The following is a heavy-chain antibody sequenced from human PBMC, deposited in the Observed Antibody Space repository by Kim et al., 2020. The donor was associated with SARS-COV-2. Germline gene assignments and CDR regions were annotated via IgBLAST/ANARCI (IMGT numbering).Heavy chain of an antibody. J-gene: IGHJ6*03. Sequence: GGSLRLSCAASGFTFSSYEMNWVRQAPGKGLEWVSYISSSGSTIYYADSVKGRFTISRDNAKNSLYLQMNSLRAEDTAVYYCARARFGSYYGSGRYYYYYYYMDVWGKGTTVTVSS. D-gene: IGHD3-10*01. CDR1: GFTFSSYE. V-gene: IGHV3-48*03. CDR3: ARARFGSYYGSGRYYYYYYYMDV. CDR2: ISSSGSTI.